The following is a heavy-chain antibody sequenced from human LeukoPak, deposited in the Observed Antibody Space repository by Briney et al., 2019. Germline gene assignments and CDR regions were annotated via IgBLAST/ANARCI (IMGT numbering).Heavy chain of an antibody. J-gene: IGHJ6*03. Sequence: GGSLRLSCAASGFTFSSYSMNWVRQAPGKGLEWVSYISSSSSTIYYADSVKGRFTISRDNAKNSLYLQMNSLRAEDTALYYCARGGIAAAGAYYYYMDVWGKGTTVTISS. CDR1: GFTFSSYS. CDR2: ISSSSSTI. D-gene: IGHD6-13*01. CDR3: ARGGIAAAGAYYYYMDV. V-gene: IGHV3-48*04.